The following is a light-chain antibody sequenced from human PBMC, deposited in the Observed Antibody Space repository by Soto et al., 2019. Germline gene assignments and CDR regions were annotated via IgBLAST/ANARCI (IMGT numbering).Light chain of an antibody. CDR2: EVS. Sequence: QSALTQPASVSGSPGQSITISCTGTSSDLGANNYVSWYQQHPDKPPKLIIYEVSNRPSGVSSRFSGSKSGNTASLTISGLQAEDEADYYCSSYTSSTTLVFGGGTKLTVL. V-gene: IGLV2-14*01. CDR3: SSYTSSTTLV. J-gene: IGLJ3*02. CDR1: SSDLGANNY.